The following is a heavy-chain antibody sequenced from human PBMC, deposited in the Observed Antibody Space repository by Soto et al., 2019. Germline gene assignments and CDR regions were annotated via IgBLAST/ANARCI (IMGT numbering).Heavy chain of an antibody. D-gene: IGHD2-2*01. CDR2: IYSGGST. V-gene: IGHV3-66*01. Sequence: EVQLVESGGGLVQPGGSLRLSCAASGFTVSSNYMSWVRQAPGKGLEWVSVIYSGGSTYYADSVKGRFTISRDNSKNTLYLQMNSLRAEDTAVYYGAREPPVVPAAREYYFDYWGQGTLVTVSS. J-gene: IGHJ4*02. CDR1: GFTVSSNY. CDR3: AREPPVVPAAREYYFDY.